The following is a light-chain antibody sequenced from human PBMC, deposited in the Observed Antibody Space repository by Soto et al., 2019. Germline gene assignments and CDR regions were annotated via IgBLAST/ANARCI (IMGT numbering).Light chain of an antibody. CDR3: QQYHSYWT. V-gene: IGKV1-5*01. Sequence: DIQMTKSPSTLSASIGDRVTITCRASQNIRSRLAWFQQKPGEAPKLLIYDASSLESGVPQRFSGSGSGTEFTLTISSLQTDDFSTYYCQQYHSYWTFGQGTKVDIK. CDR1: QNIRSR. CDR2: DAS. J-gene: IGKJ1*01.